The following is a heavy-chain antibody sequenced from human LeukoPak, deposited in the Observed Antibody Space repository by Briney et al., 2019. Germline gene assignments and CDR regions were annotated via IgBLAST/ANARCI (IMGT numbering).Heavy chain of an antibody. J-gene: IGHJ4*02. CDR3: ARLRRNSDRSDFFYYYDH. V-gene: IGHV3-21*01. CDR1: GFTFSDYS. CDR2: VNTVSSYI. Sequence: GGSLRLSCGAHGFTFSDYSINSVRQAPGKGLERVASVNTVSSYIYYADSMKDQFTIDRDNDRNSLFLQMNSLRAEETAVYYCARLRRNSDRSDFFYYYDHWGQGTLVTVSS. D-gene: IGHD3-22*01.